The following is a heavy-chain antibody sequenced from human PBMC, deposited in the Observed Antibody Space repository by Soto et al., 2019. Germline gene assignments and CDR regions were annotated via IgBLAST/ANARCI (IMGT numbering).Heavy chain of an antibody. CDR1: GFTFSGFG. Sequence: QVQLVESGGGVVQPGTSLRLSCEAPGFTFSGFGMHGVRQAPGKGLEWVAVIWYDGSKKYYADCVKGRFTISRDNSKNALYLQMNSLRAEDTAVYYCARGRGGSYGGNSAHFDIWGQGTLVTVSS. J-gene: IGHJ3*02. CDR2: IWYDGSKK. CDR3: ARGRGGSYGGNSAHFDI. D-gene: IGHD4-17*01. V-gene: IGHV3-33*01.